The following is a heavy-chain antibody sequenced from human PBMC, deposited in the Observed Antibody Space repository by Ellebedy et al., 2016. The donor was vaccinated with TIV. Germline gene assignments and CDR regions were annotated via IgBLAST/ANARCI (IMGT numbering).Heavy chain of an antibody. CDR2: ISGGGETT. CDR1: GFTFSRYA. D-gene: IGHD3-22*01. J-gene: IGHJ4*02. CDR3: AKGRQLIRSSSLDY. Sequence: PGGSLRLSCAASGFTFSRYAMNWIRQAPGKGLEWVSVISGGGETTSYADSVKGRFTISSDNSKTMLCLQMNILRAEDTALDYCAKGRQLIRSSSLDYWGQGTLVTVSS. V-gene: IGHV3-23*01.